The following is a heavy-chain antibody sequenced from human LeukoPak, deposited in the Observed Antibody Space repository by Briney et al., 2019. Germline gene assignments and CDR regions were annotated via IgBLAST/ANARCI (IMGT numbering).Heavy chain of an antibody. CDR2: ISSSSSTI. Sequence: PGGSLRLSCAASGFTFSSYSMNWVRQAPGKGLEWVSYISSSSSTIYYADSVKGRFTISRDNAKNSLYLQMNSLRAEDTAVYYCARDSGDYYDSSGYYDYWGQGTLVTVSS. CDR1: GFTFSSYS. J-gene: IGHJ4*02. CDR3: ARDSGDYYDSSGYYDY. D-gene: IGHD3-22*01. V-gene: IGHV3-48*01.